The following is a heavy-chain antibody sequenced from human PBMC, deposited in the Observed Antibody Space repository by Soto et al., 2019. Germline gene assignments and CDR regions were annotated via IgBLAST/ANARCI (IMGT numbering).Heavy chain of an antibody. CDR2: IIPILGIA. V-gene: IGHV1-69*02. CDR3: ASPSGYSGYDLPFDY. CDR1: GGTFSSYT. J-gene: IGHJ4*02. Sequence: QVQLVQSGAEVKKPGSSVKVSCKASGGTFSSYTISWVRQAPGQGLEWMGRIIPILGIANYAQKFQGRVTITADKSTSTAYMELSSLRSEDTAVYYCASPSGYSGYDLPFDYWGQGTLLTVSS. D-gene: IGHD5-12*01.